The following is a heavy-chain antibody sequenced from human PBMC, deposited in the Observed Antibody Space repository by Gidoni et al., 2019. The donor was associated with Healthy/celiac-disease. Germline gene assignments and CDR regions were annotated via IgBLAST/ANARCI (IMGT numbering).Heavy chain of an antibody. CDR1: GFTFSSYA. Sequence: EVQLLESGGGLVQPGGSLRLSCAASGFTFSSYAMSWVRQAPGKGLGWVAAISGSGGSTYYADSVKGRFTISRDNSKNTLYLQMNSLRAEDTAVYYCAGGVNYGDDAFDIWGQGTMVTVSS. D-gene: IGHD1-7*01. CDR2: ISGSGGST. J-gene: IGHJ3*02. CDR3: AGGVNYGDDAFDI. V-gene: IGHV3-23*01.